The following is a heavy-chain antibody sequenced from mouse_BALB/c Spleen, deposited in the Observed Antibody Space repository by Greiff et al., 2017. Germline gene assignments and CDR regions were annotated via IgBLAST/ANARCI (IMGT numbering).Heavy chain of an antibody. Sequence: VHLVESAAELARPGASVKMSCKASGYTFTSYTMHWVKQRPGQGLEWIGYINPSSGYTEYNQKFKDKTTLTADKSSSTAYMQLSSLTSEDSAVYYCARGGYVYAMDYWGQGTSVTVSS. J-gene: IGHJ4*01. CDR3: ARGGYVYAMDY. CDR2: INPSSGYT. D-gene: IGHD2-14*01. V-gene: IGHV1-4*02. CDR1: GYTFTSYT.